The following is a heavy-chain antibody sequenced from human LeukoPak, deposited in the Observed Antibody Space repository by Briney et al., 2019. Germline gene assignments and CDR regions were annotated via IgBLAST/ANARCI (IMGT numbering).Heavy chain of an antibody. J-gene: IGHJ4*02. Sequence: PGGSLRLSCAASGFTFSNYWMSWVRQAPGKGLEWVASINQDGSEKYYVDSVKGRFTISRDNSKNTLYLQMNSLRAEDTAVYYCARETHWGHHPYFDYWGQGTLVTVSS. CDR3: ARETHWGHHPYFDY. CDR1: GFTFSNYW. D-gene: IGHD7-27*01. V-gene: IGHV3-7*01. CDR2: INQDGSEK.